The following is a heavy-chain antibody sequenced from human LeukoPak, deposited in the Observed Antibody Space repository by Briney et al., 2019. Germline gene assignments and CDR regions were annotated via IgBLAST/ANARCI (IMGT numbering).Heavy chain of an antibody. Sequence: GGSLRLSCAASGFTFSSYAMSWVRQAPGKGLEWVSTVSGSGDSTFYADSVRGRFTISRDNSKNTLYLQMNSLRAEDTAVYYCARAVPDYFYGMDVWGQGTTVTVSS. V-gene: IGHV3-23*01. CDR2: VSGSGDST. CDR3: ARAVPDYFYGMDV. J-gene: IGHJ6*02. CDR1: GFTFSSYA.